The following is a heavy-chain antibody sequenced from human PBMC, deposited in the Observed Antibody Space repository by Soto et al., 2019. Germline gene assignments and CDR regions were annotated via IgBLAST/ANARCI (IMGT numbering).Heavy chain of an antibody. CDR3: ARSYSSSPFDY. CDR2: IYYSGST. D-gene: IGHD6-13*01. CDR1: GGSISSGGYY. J-gene: IGHJ4*02. Sequence: QVQLQESGPGLVKPSQTLSLTCTVSGGSISSGGYYWSWIRQHPGKGLEWIGYIYYSGSTYYNPSLTSRVTISADTPKNQCSLKLSSVTAADTAVYYCARSYSSSPFDYWGQGTLVTVSS. V-gene: IGHV4-31*03.